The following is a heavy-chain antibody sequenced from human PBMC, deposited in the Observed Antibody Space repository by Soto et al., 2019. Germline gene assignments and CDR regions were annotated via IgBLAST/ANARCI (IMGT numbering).Heavy chain of an antibody. CDR1: GGTFSSYA. CDR3: ARDNGSGIYYYYGMDV. D-gene: IGHD3-10*01. J-gene: IGHJ6*02. Sequence: SVKVSCKASGGTFSSYAISWVRQAPGQGLEWMGGIIPIFGTANYAQKFQGRVTITADKSTSTAYMELSSLRSEDTAVYYCARDNGSGIYYYYGMDVWGQGTTVTVSS. CDR2: IIPIFGTA. V-gene: IGHV1-69*06.